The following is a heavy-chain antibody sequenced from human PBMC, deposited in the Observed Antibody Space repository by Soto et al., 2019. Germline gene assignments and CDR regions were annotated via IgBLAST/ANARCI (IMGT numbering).Heavy chain of an antibody. Sequence: QVQLQESGPGLVKPSQTLSLTCTVSGGSISSGDYYWSWIRQPPGKGLEWIGYIYYSGSTFYNPSLKNRVTISLDTSKIQFSLKLSSVTAADTAVYYCVREGSDNWFDPWGQGTLVTVSS. J-gene: IGHJ5*02. CDR3: VREGSDNWFDP. CDR1: GGSISSGDYY. D-gene: IGHD1-26*01. CDR2: IYYSGST. V-gene: IGHV4-30-4*01.